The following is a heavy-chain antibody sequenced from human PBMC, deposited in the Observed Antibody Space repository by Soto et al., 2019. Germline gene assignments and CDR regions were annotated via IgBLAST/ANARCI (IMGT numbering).Heavy chain of an antibody. CDR3: ARDLGGWPDY. V-gene: IGHV1-3*01. D-gene: IGHD2-15*01. CDR2: INAGNGNT. CDR1: GYTFTSYA. Sequence: QVQLVQSGAEVKKPGASVKVSCKASGYTFTSYAMHWVRQAPGQRLEWMGWINAGNGNTKYSQKFQGRVTVTKDTSASTAYMELGSLRSEDTAVYYCARDLGGWPDYWGQGTLVTVSS. J-gene: IGHJ4*02.